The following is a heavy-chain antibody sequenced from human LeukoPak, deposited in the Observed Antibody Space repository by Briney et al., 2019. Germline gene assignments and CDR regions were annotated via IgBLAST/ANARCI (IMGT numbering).Heavy chain of an antibody. J-gene: IGHJ6*02. V-gene: IGHV3-53*01. CDR1: GFTVSSNY. CDR2: IYSGGST. CDR3: ARSPSQATKSYYGMDV. Sequence: GGSLRLSCAASGFTVSSNYMSWVRQAPGKGLEWVSVIYSGGSTYYADSVKGRFTISRDNSKNTLYLQMNSLRAEDTAVYYCARSPSQATKSYYGMDVWGQGTTVTVSS.